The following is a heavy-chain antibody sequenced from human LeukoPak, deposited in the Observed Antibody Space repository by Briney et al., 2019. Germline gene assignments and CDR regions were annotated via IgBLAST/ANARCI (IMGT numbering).Heavy chain of an antibody. V-gene: IGHV4-38-2*02. CDR2: IYHSGST. Sequence: SETLSLTCTVSGYSISSGYYWGWIRQPPGKGLEWIGSIYHSGSTYYNPSLKSRVTISVDTSKNQFSLKLSSVTAADTAVYYCARDGSGDSSGYSLDYWGQGTLVTVSS. D-gene: IGHD3-22*01. CDR3: ARDGSGDSSGYSLDY. J-gene: IGHJ4*02. CDR1: GYSISSGYY.